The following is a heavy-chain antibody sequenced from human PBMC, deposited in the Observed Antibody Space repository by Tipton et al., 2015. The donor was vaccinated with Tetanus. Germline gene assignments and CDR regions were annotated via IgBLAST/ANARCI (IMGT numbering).Heavy chain of an antibody. Sequence: TLSLTCAVSGDSISSAGYSWSWIRQPPGKGLEWIGFIYHNGGTYYNPSLKSRATISVDRSKNQFSLKLSSVTAADTAVYFCARGGTMVHGVILQDHFYYWGQGTLVTASS. J-gene: IGHJ4*02. D-gene: IGHD3-10*01. CDR3: ARGGTMVHGVILQDHFYY. CDR1: GDSISSAGYS. CDR2: IYHNGGT. V-gene: IGHV4-30-2*01.